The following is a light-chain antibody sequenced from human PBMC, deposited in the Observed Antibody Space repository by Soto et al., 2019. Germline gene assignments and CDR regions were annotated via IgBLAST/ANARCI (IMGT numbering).Light chain of an antibody. V-gene: IGLV2-14*01. CDR3: SSHTSDNTRV. Sequence: QSVLTQPASVSGSPGQSIAISCTGTSSVVGGYDYVSWYQQHPDKAPKLIIFEVTQRPSGVSDRFSGSKSGNTASLTISGLQPEDEADYYCSSHTSDNTRVFGSGTKVTVL. CDR1: SSVVGGYDY. CDR2: EVT. J-gene: IGLJ1*01.